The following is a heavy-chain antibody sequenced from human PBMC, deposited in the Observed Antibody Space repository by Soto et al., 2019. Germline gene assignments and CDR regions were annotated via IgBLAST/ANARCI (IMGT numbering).Heavy chain of an antibody. D-gene: IGHD4-17*01. CDR2: ISGGGSTT. Sequence: PGGSLRLSCAASGFNFAKFAMNWVRQAPGQGLEWVSAISGGGSTTYYADSVKGRFTISRDNSRNTVHLQMNSLRAEDTAVYYCAPGGHDYGFNYYGMDVWGQGTTVTVSS. CDR3: APGGHDYGFNYYGMDV. CDR1: GFNFAKFA. J-gene: IGHJ6*02. V-gene: IGHV3-23*01.